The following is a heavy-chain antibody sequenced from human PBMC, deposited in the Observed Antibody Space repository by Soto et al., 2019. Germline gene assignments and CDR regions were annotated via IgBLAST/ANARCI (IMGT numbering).Heavy chain of an antibody. Sequence: QVQLVQSGAEVKKPGASVKVSCKASGYTFTSYYMHWVRQAPGQGLEWMGIINPSGGSTSYAQKFQGRVTMTRDTSTSTVYMELSSLRSEDTAVYYCARDMRYCSSTSCYTHTDRYYYYGMDVWGQGTTVTVSS. CDR3: ARDMRYCSSTSCYTHTDRYYYYGMDV. V-gene: IGHV1-46*01. D-gene: IGHD2-2*02. J-gene: IGHJ6*02. CDR2: INPSGGST. CDR1: GYTFTSYY.